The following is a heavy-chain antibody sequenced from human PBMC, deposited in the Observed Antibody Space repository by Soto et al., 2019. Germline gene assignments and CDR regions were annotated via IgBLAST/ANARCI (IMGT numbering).Heavy chain of an antibody. CDR2: ISYDGSNE. D-gene: IGHD3-3*01. J-gene: IGHJ4*02. V-gene: IGHV3-30*18. Sequence: GGSLRLSCAASGFTFSSYGMHWVRQAPGKGLEWVAVISYDGSNEYYADSVTGRFTISRDNSKNTLYLQMNSLRAEDTAVYYCAKDDQQGRFLERRPLDYWGQGTLVTVSS. CDR3: AKDDQQGRFLERRPLDY. CDR1: GFTFSSYG.